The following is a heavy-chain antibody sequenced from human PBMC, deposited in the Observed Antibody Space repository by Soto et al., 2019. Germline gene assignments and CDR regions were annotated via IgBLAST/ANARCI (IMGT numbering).Heavy chain of an antibody. Sequence: QVQLVASGGGVVQPGRSLRLSCAASGFTFTSYGMHWVRQAPGKGLEWVAVISYDGSNKYYADSVKGRFTISRDNSKNTLSMLMNSLRAEDTAVYFFAKVEYSGSYFDYGGQGTLVTVSS. CDR3: AKVEYSGSYFDY. D-gene: IGHD1-26*01. CDR1: GFTFTSYG. V-gene: IGHV3-30*18. CDR2: ISYDGSNK. J-gene: IGHJ4*02.